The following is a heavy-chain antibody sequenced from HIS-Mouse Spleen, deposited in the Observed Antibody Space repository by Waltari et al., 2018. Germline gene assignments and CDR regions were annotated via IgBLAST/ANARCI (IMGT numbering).Heavy chain of an antibody. CDR3: ARDFHDFWSGYYGGDKKHDAFDI. CDR1: GGSISSYY. V-gene: IGHV4-4*07. D-gene: IGHD3-3*01. CDR2: IYTSGSP. Sequence: QVQLQESGPGLVKPSETLSLTCTVSGGSISSYYWSWIRQPAGQGRAGMGRIYTSGSPNYNPSLKSRVTMSVDTSKNQFSLKLSSVTAADTAVYYCARDFHDFWSGYYGGDKKHDAFDIWGQGTMVTVSS. J-gene: IGHJ3*02.